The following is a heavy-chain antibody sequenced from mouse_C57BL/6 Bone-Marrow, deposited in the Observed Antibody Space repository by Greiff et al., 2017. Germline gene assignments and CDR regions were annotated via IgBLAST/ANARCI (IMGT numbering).Heavy chain of an antibody. CDR1: GYTFTSYW. V-gene: IGHV1-64*01. CDR3: ARIWLLRYFDV. J-gene: IGHJ1*03. CDR2: IHPNSGST. Sequence: QVQLQQSGAELVKPGASVKLSCKASGYTFTSYWMHWVKQRPGQGLEWIGMIHPNSGSTNYNEKFKSKATLTVDKSSSTAYMQLSSLTSEDSAVYYCARIWLLRYFDVWGTGTTVTVSS. D-gene: IGHD2-3*01.